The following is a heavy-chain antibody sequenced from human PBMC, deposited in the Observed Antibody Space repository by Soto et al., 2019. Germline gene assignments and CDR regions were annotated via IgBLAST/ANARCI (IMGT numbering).Heavy chain of an antibody. CDR3: ARTLDTAIYGMDV. D-gene: IGHD5-18*01. CDR1: GGSISSGDYY. CDR2: IYYSGST. J-gene: IGHJ6*02. Sequence: KPSETLSLTCTVSGGSISSGDYYWSWIRQPPGKGLEWIGYIYYSGSTYYNPSLKSRVTISVDMSKNQFSLKLSSVTAADTAVYYCARTLDTAIYGMDVWGQGTTVTVSS. V-gene: IGHV4-30-4*01.